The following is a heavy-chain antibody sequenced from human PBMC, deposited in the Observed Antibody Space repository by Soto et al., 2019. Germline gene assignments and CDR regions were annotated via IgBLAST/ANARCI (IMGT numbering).Heavy chain of an antibody. CDR1: GYTLNTYY. CDR3: ARGGGFSPYYYNLDV. Sequence: ASVKVSCKASGYTLNTYYMHWVRQAPGQGPEWMGIINPRGGSTTYAQNFKDRVTMSSDTSSSTVYMKLSSLRSEDTAVYYCARGGGFSPYYYNLDVWGQGTTVTVSS. D-gene: IGHD2-15*01. CDR2: INPRGGST. J-gene: IGHJ6*02. V-gene: IGHV1-46*02.